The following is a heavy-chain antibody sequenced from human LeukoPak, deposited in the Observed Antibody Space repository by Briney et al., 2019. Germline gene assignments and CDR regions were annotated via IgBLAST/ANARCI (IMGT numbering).Heavy chain of an antibody. Sequence: GASVKVSCKASGYTFTGYYMHWVRQAPGQGLEWMGRINPNSGGTNYAQKFQGRVTMTRDTSISTAYMELSRLRSDDTAVYYCAREDPTGDGALDYWGQGTLVTVSS. CDR1: GYTFTGYY. D-gene: IGHD7-27*01. CDR2: INPNSGGT. J-gene: IGHJ4*02. CDR3: AREDPTGDGALDY. V-gene: IGHV1-2*06.